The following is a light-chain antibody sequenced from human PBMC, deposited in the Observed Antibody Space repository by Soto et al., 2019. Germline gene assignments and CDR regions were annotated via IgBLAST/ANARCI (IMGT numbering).Light chain of an antibody. CDR2: DVS. CDR3: SSYTSSSTLV. V-gene: IGLV2-14*01. Sequence: QSVLPQPASVSGSPGQSITISCTGTSSDVGGYNYVSWYQQHPGKAPKLMIYDVSNRPSGVSNRFSGSKSGNTASLTISGLQAEDEADYYCSSYTSSSTLVFGGGTKATVL. CDR1: SSDVGGYNY. J-gene: IGLJ2*01.